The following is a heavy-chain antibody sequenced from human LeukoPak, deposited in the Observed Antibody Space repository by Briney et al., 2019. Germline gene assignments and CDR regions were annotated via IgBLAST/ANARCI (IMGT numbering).Heavy chain of an antibody. Sequence: GGSLRLSCAASGFTFSSYGMHWVSQAPGKGLEWVAVIWYDGSNIYYADSVKGRFTISRDNSKNTLYLQMNSLRAEDTAVYYCARDGEVGLRYFDYWGQGTLVTVSS. J-gene: IGHJ4*02. D-gene: IGHD5-12*01. CDR2: IWYDGSNI. V-gene: IGHV3-33*01. CDR1: GFTFSSYG. CDR3: ARDGEVGLRYFDY.